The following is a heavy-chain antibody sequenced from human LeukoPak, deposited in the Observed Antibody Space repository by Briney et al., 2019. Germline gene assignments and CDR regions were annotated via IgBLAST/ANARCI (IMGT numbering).Heavy chain of an antibody. Sequence: SETLSLTCAVYGGSFSGYYWSWIRQPPGKGLEWIGEINHSGSTNYNPSLKSRVTISVDTSKNQFSLKLSSATAADTAVYYCAGGLRDRSYDILTGYYHNWFDPWGQGTLVTVSS. V-gene: IGHV4-34*01. CDR3: AGGLRDRSYDILTGYYHNWFDP. J-gene: IGHJ5*02. CDR2: INHSGST. CDR1: GGSFSGYY. D-gene: IGHD3-9*01.